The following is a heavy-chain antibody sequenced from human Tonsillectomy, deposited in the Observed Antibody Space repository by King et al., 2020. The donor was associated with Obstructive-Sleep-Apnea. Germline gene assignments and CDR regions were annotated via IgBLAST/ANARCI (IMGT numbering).Heavy chain of an antibody. D-gene: IGHD2-15*01. CDR1: GDSISSSRYY. J-gene: IGHJ4*02. Sequence: LQLQESGPGLVKPSETLSLTCTVSGDSISSSRYYWGWIRQPPGKGLEWIGSIYYSGTTYFNPSLKSRVTISVDTSKNQFSLKLRSVTAADTAVYYCASKPDIVVVVAADYYFDYWGQGTLVTVSS. CDR3: ASKPDIVVVVAADYYFDY. CDR2: IYYSGTT. V-gene: IGHV4-39*07.